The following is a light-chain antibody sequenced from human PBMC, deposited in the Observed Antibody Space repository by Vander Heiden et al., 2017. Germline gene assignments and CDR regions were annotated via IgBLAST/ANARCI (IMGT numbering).Light chain of an antibody. V-gene: IGKV1-5*01. CDR1: QSISSW. J-gene: IGKJ1*01. CDR3: QQYNRYSRT. Sequence: DIQMTQSPSTLSASVGDRVTITCRASQSISSWLAWYQQKPGKAPKRLIYDASSLQSGVPSRFSGSGSGTYFSLTISSLQSDDFATYYCQQYNRYSRTFGQGTKVEIK. CDR2: DAS.